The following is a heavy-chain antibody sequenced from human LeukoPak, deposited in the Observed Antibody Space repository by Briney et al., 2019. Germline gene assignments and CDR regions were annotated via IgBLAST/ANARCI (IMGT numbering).Heavy chain of an antibody. D-gene: IGHD2-2*01. CDR1: GYTFSDYY. J-gene: IGHJ5*02. V-gene: IGHV1-2*02. CDR2: INPHSGGT. CDR3: ATDLCSSTSCYGGWFDP. Sequence: ASVKVSCKASGYTFSDYYLHWVRQAPGHGLEWMGWINPHSGGTHYAQKFQGRVTMTRDTSISTAYMELSSLRSEDTAVYYCATDLCSSTSCYGGWFDPWGQGTLVTVSS.